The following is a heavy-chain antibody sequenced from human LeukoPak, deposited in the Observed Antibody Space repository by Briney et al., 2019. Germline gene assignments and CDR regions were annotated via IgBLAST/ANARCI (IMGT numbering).Heavy chain of an antibody. V-gene: IGHV4-34*01. CDR3: ARGDGYDYSGDAFDI. J-gene: IGHJ3*02. CDR2: INYSGST. CDR1: GGSFSGFY. Sequence: SETLSLTCAVYGGSFSGFYWTWIRQPPGKGLEWIGEINYSGSTNYNPSLKSRVTISVDTSKNQFSLKLSSVTAADTAVYYCARGDGYDYSGDAFDIWGQGTMVTVSS. D-gene: IGHD5-12*01.